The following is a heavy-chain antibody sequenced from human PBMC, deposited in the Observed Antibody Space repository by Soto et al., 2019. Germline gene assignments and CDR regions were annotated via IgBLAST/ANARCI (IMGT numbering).Heavy chain of an antibody. J-gene: IGHJ6*04. CDR1: GGSFSGYY. D-gene: IGHD2-15*01. CDR2: IKHSGST. V-gene: IGHV4-34*01. CDR3: ARGVVVAARGWGYYYSYGMDV. Sequence: EPLSLTCAVYGGSFSGYYWSWIRQPPGKGLEWIGEIKHSGSTNYNPSLNRRVTISVDTSKNQFSLKLSSVTAADTAVYYCARGVVVAARGWGYYYSYGMDVWGKGTKVTVSS.